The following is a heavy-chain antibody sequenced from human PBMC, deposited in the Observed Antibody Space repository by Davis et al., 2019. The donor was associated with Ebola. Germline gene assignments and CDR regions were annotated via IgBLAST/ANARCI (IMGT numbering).Heavy chain of an antibody. J-gene: IGHJ4*02. CDR3: ARDPTHYYGDNDFDY. D-gene: IGHD4-17*01. V-gene: IGHV1-18*01. CDR2: ISAYNGNT. Sequence: AASVKVSCKASGYTFTSYGISWVRQAPGRGLEWMGWISAYNGNTKYSQKFQGRVTITRDTSASTAYMELSSLRSEDTAVYYCARDPTHYYGDNDFDYWGQGTLVTVSS. CDR1: GYTFTSYG.